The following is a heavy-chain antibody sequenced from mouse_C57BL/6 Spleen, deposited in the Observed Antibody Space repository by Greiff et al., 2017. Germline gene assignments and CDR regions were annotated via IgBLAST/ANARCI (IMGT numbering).Heavy chain of an antibody. Sequence: EVHLVESGPGLVKPSQSLSLTCSVTGYSITSGYYWNWIRQFPGNKLEWMGYISYDGSNNYNPSLKNRISITRDTSKNQFFLKLNSVTTEDTATYYCARDQEYWYFDVWGTGTTVTVSS. CDR3: ARDQEYWYFDV. CDR2: ISYDGSN. D-gene: IGHD3-2*02. CDR1: GYSITSGYY. V-gene: IGHV3-6*01. J-gene: IGHJ1*03.